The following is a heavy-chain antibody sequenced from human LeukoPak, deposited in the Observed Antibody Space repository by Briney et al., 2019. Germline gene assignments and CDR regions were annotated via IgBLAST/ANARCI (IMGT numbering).Heavy chain of an antibody. CDR3: ARVLLLWFGELLYGYFDY. D-gene: IGHD3-10*01. CDR1: GGSFSGYY. V-gene: IGHV4-34*01. J-gene: IGHJ4*02. CDR2: INHSGST. Sequence: PSETLSLTCAVYGGSFSGYYWSWIRQPPGKGLEWIGEINHSGSTNYNPSLKSRVTISVDTSKNQFSLKLSSVTAADTAVYYCARVLLLWFGELLYGYFDYWGQETLVTVSS.